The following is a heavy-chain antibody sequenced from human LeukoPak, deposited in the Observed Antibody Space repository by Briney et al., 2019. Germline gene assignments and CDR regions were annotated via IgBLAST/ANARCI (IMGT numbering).Heavy chain of an antibody. V-gene: IGHV1-2*02. J-gene: IGHJ4*02. D-gene: IGHD2-2*01. Sequence: ASVKVSCKASGYTFTGYYMHWVRQAPGQGLEWMGWINPNSGGTNYAQKFQGRVTMTRDTFISTAYMELSRLRSDDTAVYYCARVEEYQLLSFDYWGQGTLVTVSS. CDR1: GYTFTGYY. CDR2: INPNSGGT. CDR3: ARVEEYQLLSFDY.